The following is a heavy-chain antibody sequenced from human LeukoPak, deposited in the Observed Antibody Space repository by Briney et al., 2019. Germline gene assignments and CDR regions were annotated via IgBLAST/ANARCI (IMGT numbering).Heavy chain of an antibody. CDR2: ISGSGGST. D-gene: IGHD3-22*01. V-gene: IGHV3-23*01. J-gene: IGHJ6*02. Sequence: GGSLRLSCAASGFTFSSYAMSWVRQAPGKGLEWVSAISGSGGSTYYADSVKGRFTISRDNSKNTLYLQMNSLRAEDTAVYYCAKDRPIDYYDSSGCGVKDVWGQGTTVTVSS. CDR1: GFTFSSYA. CDR3: AKDRPIDYYDSSGCGVKDV.